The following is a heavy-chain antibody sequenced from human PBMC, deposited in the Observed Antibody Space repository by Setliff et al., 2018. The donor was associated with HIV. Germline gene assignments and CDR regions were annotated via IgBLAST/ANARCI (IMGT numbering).Heavy chain of an antibody. Sequence: SETLSLTCTVSGHSITSDYQWGWIRQPPGKGLEWIGSIYHSGSTYYNPSLRSRVTISVDTTKSQISLKLISVTAADAAVFYCVRVDYGDYDFDYWGQGTLVTVSS. CDR1: GHSITSDYQ. CDR3: VRVDYGDYDFDY. J-gene: IGHJ4*02. CDR2: IYHSGST. V-gene: IGHV4-38-2*02. D-gene: IGHD4-17*01.